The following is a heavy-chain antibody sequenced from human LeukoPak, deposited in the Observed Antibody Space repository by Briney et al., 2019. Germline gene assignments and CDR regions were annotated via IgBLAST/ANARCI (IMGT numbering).Heavy chain of an antibody. CDR1: GFTFSSYS. V-gene: IGHV3-21*01. Sequence: PGGSLRLSCAASGFTFSSYSMKWVRQAPGEGLEWVSSISSSSSYIYYADSLKGRFTISRDNAKNSLYLQMNSLRAEDTAVYYCARDSDSYGFDYWGQGTLVTVSS. J-gene: IGHJ4*02. CDR3: ARDSDSYGFDY. D-gene: IGHD5-18*01. CDR2: ISSSSSYI.